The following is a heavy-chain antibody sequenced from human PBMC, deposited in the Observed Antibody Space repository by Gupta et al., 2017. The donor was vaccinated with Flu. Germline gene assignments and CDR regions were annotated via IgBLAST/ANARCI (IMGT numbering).Heavy chain of an antibody. Sequence: QVQLQESGPGLVKPSQTLSLTCPVSGGPINPGSYYWSWIRQPAGKGLEWIGRVYRSGNTDYSPTLKSRASISIDTSKNQFSLKLNSVTAADAAVYYCARGRTTRDQNVDYWGQGTLVTVSS. CDR3: ARGRTTRDQNVDY. CDR1: GGPINPGSYY. CDR2: VYRSGNT. D-gene: IGHD1-7*01. V-gene: IGHV4-61*02. J-gene: IGHJ4*02.